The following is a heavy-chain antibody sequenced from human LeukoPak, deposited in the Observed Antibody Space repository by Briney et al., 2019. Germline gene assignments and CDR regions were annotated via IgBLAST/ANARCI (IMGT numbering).Heavy chain of an antibody. V-gene: IGHV1-18*01. Sequence: ASVKVSCKTSGYNFNRYAITWVRQAPGQGLEWMGWVSTSNGDTNYAETFQGRVAMTTDTVTKTAYMELRRLRSGDTAIYFRARVADTSMVTPGFDSWGQGTLVTVSS. CDR1: GYNFNRYA. CDR3: ARVADTSMVTPGFDS. CDR2: VSTSNGDT. J-gene: IGHJ4*02. D-gene: IGHD5-18*01.